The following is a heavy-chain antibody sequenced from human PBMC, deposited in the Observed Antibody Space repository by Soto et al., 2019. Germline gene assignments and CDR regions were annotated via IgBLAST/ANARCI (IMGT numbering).Heavy chain of an antibody. Sequence: ASVTVSCKTSGYTFTGYGISWVRQAPGQGLEWMGWISAYNGNTNYAQKLQGRVTMTTDTSTSTAYMELRSLRSDDTAVYYCARLTIPAAEYYYYYYMDVWGKGTTVTVSS. CDR1: GYTFTGYG. V-gene: IGHV1-18*01. D-gene: IGHD2-2*01. CDR2: ISAYNGNT. J-gene: IGHJ6*03. CDR3: ARLTIPAAEYYYYYYMDV.